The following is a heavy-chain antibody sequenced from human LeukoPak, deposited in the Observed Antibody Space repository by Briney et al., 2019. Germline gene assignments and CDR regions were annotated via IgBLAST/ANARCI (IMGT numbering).Heavy chain of an antibody. CDR1: GYTFTSYD. CDR3: ARASYYYDSSGYYSPVVLGSGMDV. J-gene: IGHJ6*02. Sequence: ASVKVSCKASGYTFTSYDINWVRQATGQGLEWMGWMNPNSGNTGYAQKFQGRVTMTRNTSISTAYMELSSLRSEDTAVYYCARASYYYDSSGYYSPVVLGSGMDVWGQGTTVTVSS. CDR2: MNPNSGNT. D-gene: IGHD3-22*01. V-gene: IGHV1-8*01.